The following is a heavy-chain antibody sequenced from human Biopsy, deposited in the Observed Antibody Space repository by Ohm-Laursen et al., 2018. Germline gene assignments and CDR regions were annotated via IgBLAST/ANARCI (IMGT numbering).Heavy chain of an antibody. CDR1: DYTFYSYG. CDR2: ITADEK. CDR3: ARVFGGAYYSYAFDI. D-gene: IGHD1-26*01. Sequence: ASVKASCKASDYTFYSYGITWVRRAPGQGLEWMGWITADEKNSAPKFQGRVTMTTDMSTNTAYMELRGLKSDDTAVYYCARVFGGAYYSYAFDIWGQGTLVIVSS. V-gene: IGHV1-18*04. J-gene: IGHJ3*02.